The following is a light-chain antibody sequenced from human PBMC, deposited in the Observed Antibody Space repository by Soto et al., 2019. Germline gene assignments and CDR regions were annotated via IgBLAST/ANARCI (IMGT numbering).Light chain of an antibody. CDR1: SSKIGSNT. CDR2: SNN. CDR3: VAWDDSLNGYVV. J-gene: IGLJ2*01. Sequence: QSVLTQPPSASGTPGQRVTISCSGSSSKIGSNTVNCYQQLPGTAPKFVIYSNNQRPSGVPDRFSGSKSGTSASLAISGLQSEDEADYYCVAWDDSLNGYVVFGGGTKVTVL. V-gene: IGLV1-44*01.